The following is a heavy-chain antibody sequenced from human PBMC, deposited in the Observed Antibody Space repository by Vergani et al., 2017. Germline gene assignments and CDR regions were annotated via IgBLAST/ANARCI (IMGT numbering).Heavy chain of an antibody. CDR1: GYTFSSYG. D-gene: IGHD6-13*01. Sequence: QVHLVQSGAEVKKPGASVKVSCKTSGYTFSSYGISWVRQAPGQGLEWMGWISAYNGKTDYAQKVQGRVTMTTDTSTSTAYMELRSLGSDDTAVYYCARAIAGDYWGQGTLVTVSS. CDR2: ISAYNGKT. J-gene: IGHJ4*02. V-gene: IGHV1-18*01. CDR3: ARAIAGDY.